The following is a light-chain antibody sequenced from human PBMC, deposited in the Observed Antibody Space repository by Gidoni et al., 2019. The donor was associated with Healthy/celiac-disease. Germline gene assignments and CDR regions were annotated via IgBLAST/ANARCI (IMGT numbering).Light chain of an antibody. CDR3: QQYGSSPPDT. J-gene: IGKJ5*01. CDR2: GAS. CDR1: QSVSSSY. Sequence: EIVLTQSPGTLSLSPGERATLSCRASQSVSSSYLAWYQQTPGQAPRLLIYGASSRATGIPDRFSGSGSGTDFTLTISRLEPEDFAVYYCQQYGSSPPDTFXQXTRLEIK. V-gene: IGKV3-20*01.